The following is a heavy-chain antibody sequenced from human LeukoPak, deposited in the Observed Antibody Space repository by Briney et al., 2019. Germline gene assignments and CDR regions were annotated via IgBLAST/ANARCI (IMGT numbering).Heavy chain of an antibody. CDR3: AKDGLRFLEWLGGGDFDY. Sequence: PGRSLRLSCAASGFTFSSYGMHWVRQAPGKGLEWVAVISYDGSNKYYADSVKGRFTISRDNSKNTLYLQMNSLRAEDTALYYCAKDGLRFLEWLGGGDFDYWGQGTLVTVSS. CDR2: ISYDGSNK. D-gene: IGHD3-3*01. V-gene: IGHV3-30*18. CDR1: GFTFSSYG. J-gene: IGHJ4*02.